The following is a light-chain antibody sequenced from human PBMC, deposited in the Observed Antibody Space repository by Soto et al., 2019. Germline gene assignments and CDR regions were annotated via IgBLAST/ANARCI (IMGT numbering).Light chain of an antibody. CDR2: EVS. V-gene: IGLV2-14*01. J-gene: IGLJ1*01. CDR1: SSDVGGYNY. Sequence: QSVLTQPASVSGSPGQSITISCTGTSSDVGGYNYVSWYQQHPGKAPKLMIYEVSNRPSGDSNRFSGSKSGNTASLTISGLQAEDEADYYCSSYTSSSAYVFGTGTKLTVL. CDR3: SSYTSSSAYV.